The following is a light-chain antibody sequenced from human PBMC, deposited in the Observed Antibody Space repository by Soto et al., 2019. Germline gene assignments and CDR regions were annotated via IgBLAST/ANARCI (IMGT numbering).Light chain of an antibody. Sequence: EIVLTQSPGTLSLSPGERATLSCRASQSVSSSYLAWYQQKPGQTPRLLIYGSSSRATGIPDRFSGSGSGTDFNLTICRLEPEDFAVYYCQQFGNSPYTFGQGTKLDIK. V-gene: IGKV3-20*01. J-gene: IGKJ2*01. CDR2: GSS. CDR1: QSVSSSY. CDR3: QQFGNSPYT.